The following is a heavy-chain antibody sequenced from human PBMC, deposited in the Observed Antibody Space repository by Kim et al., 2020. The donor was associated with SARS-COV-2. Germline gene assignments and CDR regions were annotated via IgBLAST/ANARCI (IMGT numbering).Heavy chain of an antibody. CDR3: ARDRSWNPAAAGALGY. Sequence: ASVKVSCKASGYTFTSYAMNWVRQAPGQGLEWMGWINTNTGNPTYAQGFTGRFVFSLDTTVSTAYLQICTLKAKETAVYYCARDRSWNPAAAGALGYWGQGTLVTVSS. CDR1: GYTFTSYA. CDR2: INTNTGNP. D-gene: IGHD6-13*01. J-gene: IGHJ4*02. V-gene: IGHV7-4-1*01.